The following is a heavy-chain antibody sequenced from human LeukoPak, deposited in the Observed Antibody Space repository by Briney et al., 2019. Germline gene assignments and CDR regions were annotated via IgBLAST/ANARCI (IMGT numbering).Heavy chain of an antibody. Sequence: GASVKVSCKASGYTFTGYYMHWVRRAPGQGLEWMGWINPNSGGTNYAQKFQGRVTMTRDTSISTAYMELSRLRSGDTAVYYCARSEGAASSGYSIHYYFDYWGQGTLVTVSS. CDR3: ARSEGAASSGYSIHYYFDY. D-gene: IGHD3-22*01. V-gene: IGHV1-2*02. CDR2: INPNSGGT. J-gene: IGHJ4*02. CDR1: GYTFTGYY.